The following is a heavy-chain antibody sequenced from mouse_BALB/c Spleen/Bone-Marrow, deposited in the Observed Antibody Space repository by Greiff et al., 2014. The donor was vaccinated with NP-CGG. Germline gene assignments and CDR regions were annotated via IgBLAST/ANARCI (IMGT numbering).Heavy chain of an antibody. Sequence: QVQLQQSGAELAKPGASVKMSCKASGYTFTSYWMHWVKQRPGQGLEWIGYINPSTGYTGYNQKLKDKATLTADKSSSTAYMQLSSLTSEDSAVYYCARRYYRYDGFAYWGQGTLVTVSA. V-gene: IGHV1-7*01. CDR2: INPSTGYT. D-gene: IGHD2-14*01. J-gene: IGHJ3*01. CDR3: ARRYYRYDGFAY. CDR1: GYTFTSYW.